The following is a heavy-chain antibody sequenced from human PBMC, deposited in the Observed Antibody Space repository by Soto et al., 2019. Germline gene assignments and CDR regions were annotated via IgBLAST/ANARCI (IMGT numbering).Heavy chain of an antibody. CDR2: IYYSGST. CDR3: ARSIMYYYDSSGYYTPNYFDY. V-gene: IGHV4-39*07. J-gene: IGHJ4*02. Sequence: PSETLSLTCTVSGGSISSSSYYWGWIRQPPGKGLEWIGSIYYSGSTNYNPSLKSRVTISVDTSKNQFSLKLSSVTAADTAVYYCARSIMYYYDSSGYYTPNYFDYWGQGTLVTVSS. D-gene: IGHD3-22*01. CDR1: GGSISSSSYY.